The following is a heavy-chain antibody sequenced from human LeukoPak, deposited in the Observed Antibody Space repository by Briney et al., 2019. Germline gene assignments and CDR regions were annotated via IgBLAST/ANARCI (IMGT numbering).Heavy chain of an antibody. Sequence: PGGSLRLSCAASGFIFSSYWMSWVRQAQGQGLKWVANIKHDGSEEYYVDSLKGRFTITSDNAKDSLYLQTISMRVTDADVYYCVRGGYSHGYFAYWGQGTLVTVSS. D-gene: IGHD5-18*01. V-gene: IGHV3-7*03. CDR3: VRGGYSHGYFAY. CDR1: GFIFSSYW. J-gene: IGHJ4*02. CDR2: IKHDGSEE.